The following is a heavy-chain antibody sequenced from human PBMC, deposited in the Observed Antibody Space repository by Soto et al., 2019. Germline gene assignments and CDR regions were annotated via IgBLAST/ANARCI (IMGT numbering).Heavy chain of an antibody. J-gene: IGHJ4*02. CDR1: GFTFSSYW. CDR3: ARRRFVWDYGDYGGYFDY. D-gene: IGHD4-17*01. Sequence: GGSLRLSCAASGFTFSSYWMSWVRQAPGKGLEWVANIKQDGSEKYYVDSVKGRFTISRDNAKNSLYLQMNSLRAEDTAVYYCARRRFVWDYGDYGGYFDYWGQGTLVTVSS. CDR2: IKQDGSEK. V-gene: IGHV3-7*01.